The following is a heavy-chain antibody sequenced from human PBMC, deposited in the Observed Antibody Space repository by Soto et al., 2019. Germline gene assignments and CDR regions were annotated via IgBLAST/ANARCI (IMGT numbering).Heavy chain of an antibody. Sequence: PSETLSLTCTVSGGSISSYYWSWIRQPPGKGLEWIGYIYYSGSTNYNPSLKSRVTISVDTSKNQFSLKLSSVTAAGTAVYYCARHQQQLYLGPHNWFDPWGQGTLVTVSS. CDR1: GGSISSYY. J-gene: IGHJ5*02. CDR2: IYYSGST. D-gene: IGHD6-13*01. CDR3: ARHQQQLYLGPHNWFDP. V-gene: IGHV4-59*08.